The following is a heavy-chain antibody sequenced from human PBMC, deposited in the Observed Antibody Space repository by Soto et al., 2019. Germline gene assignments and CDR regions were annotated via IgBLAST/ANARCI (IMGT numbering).Heavy chain of an antibody. V-gene: IGHV3-23*01. J-gene: IGHJ6*01. Sequence: EVQLLESGGGLVQPGGSLRLSCAGSGFTFSSYDMSWVRQAPGKGLEWVSAVSESGRSTYYADSVKGRFTIARDNSKNTLSLHMNSLRAENTAVHYCAKDRRGVMDVWGQGTPVTVSS. CDR2: VSESGRST. CDR1: GFTFSSYD. D-gene: IGHD3-10*01. CDR3: AKDRRGVMDV.